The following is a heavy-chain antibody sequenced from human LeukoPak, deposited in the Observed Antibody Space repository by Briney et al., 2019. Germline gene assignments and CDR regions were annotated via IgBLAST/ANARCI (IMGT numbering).Heavy chain of an antibody. CDR1: GGSFSRYY. Sequence: SETLSLTCAVYGGSFSRYYWSWIRQTPGKGLEWIGEIDPGGSANYNPSLEGRVTISVDTSKSQVSLKMTSVTTADTALYYCARDPNGDYDWGQGTLVTVSS. CDR3: ARDPNGDYD. J-gene: IGHJ4*02. V-gene: IGHV4-34*01. CDR2: IDPGGSA. D-gene: IGHD4-17*01.